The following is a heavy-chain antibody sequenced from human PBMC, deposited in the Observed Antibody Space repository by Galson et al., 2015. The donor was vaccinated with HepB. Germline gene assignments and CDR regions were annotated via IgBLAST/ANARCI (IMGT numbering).Heavy chain of an antibody. CDR3: ARSVETATMVSSFYGMDV. D-gene: IGHD5-24*01. CDR1: GGTFGSNT. J-gene: IGHJ6*02. CDR2: IIPIIGIT. Sequence: SVKVSCKAFGGTFGSNTISWVRQAPGQGLECVGRIIPIIGITNYAQKFQGRVTITADRSTSTAYMEMSSLTSDDTAVYYCARSVETATMVSSFYGMDVWGQGTTVTVSS. V-gene: IGHV1-69*02.